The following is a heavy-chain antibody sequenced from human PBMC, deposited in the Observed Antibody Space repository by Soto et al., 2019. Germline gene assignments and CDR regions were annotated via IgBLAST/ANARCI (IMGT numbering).Heavy chain of an antibody. V-gene: IGHV1-3*05. CDR1: GYTFTSYA. D-gene: IGHD3-22*01. J-gene: IGHJ4*02. CDR3: VHSSGYYSSDY. Sequence: QVQLVQSGAEEKKPGASVKVSCKASGYTFTSYAMHWVRQAPGQRLEWMGWINAGNGNTKYSQKFQGRVTITRDTSASTAYMELSSLRSEDTAVYYCVHSSGYYSSDYWGQGTLVTVSS. CDR2: INAGNGNT.